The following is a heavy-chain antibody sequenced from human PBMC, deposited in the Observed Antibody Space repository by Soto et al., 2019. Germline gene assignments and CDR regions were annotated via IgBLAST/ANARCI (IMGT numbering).Heavy chain of an antibody. V-gene: IGHV4-4*02. CDR1: GGSISSSNW. Sequence: QVQLQESGPGLVKPSGTLSLTCAVSGGSISSSNWWRWVRQPPGKGLEWIGEIYHSGSTNYNPSLKSRDTISVNKSKNQFSLNLSSVAAADTAGYYCARDCYDILTGYGGFDYWGQGTLVTVSS. CDR3: ARDCYDILTGYGGFDY. CDR2: IYHSGST. J-gene: IGHJ4*02. D-gene: IGHD3-9*01.